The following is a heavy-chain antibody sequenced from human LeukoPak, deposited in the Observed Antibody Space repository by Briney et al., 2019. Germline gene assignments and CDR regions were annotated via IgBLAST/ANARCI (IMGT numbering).Heavy chain of an antibody. D-gene: IGHD3-10*01. J-gene: IGHJ5*02. V-gene: IGHV4-30-2*01. CDR1: GGSTSSGGYS. CDR3: ARQYYYGSPGVFDP. Sequence: SQTLSLTCAVSGGSTSSGGYSWSWIRQPPGKGLEWIGYIYHSGSTYYNPSLKSRVTISVDRSKNQFSLKLSSVTAADTAVYYCARQYYYGSPGVFDPWGQGTLVTVSS. CDR2: IYHSGST.